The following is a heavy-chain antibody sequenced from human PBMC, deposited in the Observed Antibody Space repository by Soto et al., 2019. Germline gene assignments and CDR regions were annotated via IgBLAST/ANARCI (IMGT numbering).Heavy chain of an antibody. CDR1: GFTFSNAW. J-gene: IGHJ4*02. Sequence: EVQLVESGGGLVKPGGSLRLSCAASGFTFSNAWMSWVRQAPGKGLEWVGRIKSKTDGGTTDYAAPVKGRFTISRDDSKHTLYLQMNSLKTEDTDVYYCTTDLGYCSSTRCPQFDYWGQGTLVTVSS. CDR3: TTDLGYCSSTRCPQFDY. D-gene: IGHD2-2*01. CDR2: IKSKTDGGTT. V-gene: IGHV3-15*01.